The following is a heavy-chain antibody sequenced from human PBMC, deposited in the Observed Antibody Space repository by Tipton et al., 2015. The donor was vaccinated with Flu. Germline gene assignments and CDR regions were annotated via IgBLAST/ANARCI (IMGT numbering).Heavy chain of an antibody. CDR3: ARDLRGYRGYTGGDAFDV. J-gene: IGHJ3*01. D-gene: IGHD5-12*01. V-gene: IGHV4-4*07. Sequence: TLSLTCTVSGGSISRYYWSWIRQPAGKGLEWIGRIFTIGGTNYNPSLQSRVPMSVDKSKTQFTLNLSCVTAADTAVYYCARDLRGYRGYTGGDAFDVWGPSTMVTLPS. CDR2: IFTIGGT. CDR1: GGSISRYY.